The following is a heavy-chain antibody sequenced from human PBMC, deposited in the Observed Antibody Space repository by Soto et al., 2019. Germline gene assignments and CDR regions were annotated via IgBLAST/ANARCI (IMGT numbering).Heavy chain of an antibody. CDR3: ARDDYGDPYYYYYMDV. CDR1: GGSFSGYY. J-gene: IGHJ6*03. Sequence: SETLSLTCAVYGGSFSGYYWSWIRQPPGKGLEWIGEINHSGSTNYNPSLKSRVTISVDTSKNQFSLKLSSVTAADTAVYYCARDDYGDPYYYYYMDVWGKGTTVTVSS. V-gene: IGHV4-34*01. CDR2: INHSGST. D-gene: IGHD4-17*01.